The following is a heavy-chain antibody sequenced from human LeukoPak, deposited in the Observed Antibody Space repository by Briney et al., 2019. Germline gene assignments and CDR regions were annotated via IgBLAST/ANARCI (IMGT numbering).Heavy chain of an antibody. CDR2: ISYDGSNK. V-gene: IGHV3-30*19. CDR3: AREFPYYGSGSYNFDY. D-gene: IGHD3-10*01. Sequence: GGSLRLSCVGSGFTFSGNGIHWVRQAPGKGLEWVAVISYDGSNKYYADSVKGRFTISRDNSKNTLYLQMNSLRAEDTAVYYCAREFPYYGSGSYNFDYWGQGNLVTVSS. J-gene: IGHJ4*02. CDR1: GFTFSGNG.